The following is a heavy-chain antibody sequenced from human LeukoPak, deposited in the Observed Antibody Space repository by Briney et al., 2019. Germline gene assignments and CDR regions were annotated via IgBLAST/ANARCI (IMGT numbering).Heavy chain of an antibody. J-gene: IGHJ4*02. V-gene: IGHV3-11*01. Sequence: PGGSLRLSCAASGFTFSDYYMSWLRQAPGKGREWVSYISSSGSTIYYADYVKGRFTISRDNAKNSLYLQMNSLRAEDTAVYYCAREISGERTYYFDYWGQGTLVTVSS. CDR1: GFTFSDYY. D-gene: IGHD1-26*01. CDR3: AREISGERTYYFDY. CDR2: ISSSGSTI.